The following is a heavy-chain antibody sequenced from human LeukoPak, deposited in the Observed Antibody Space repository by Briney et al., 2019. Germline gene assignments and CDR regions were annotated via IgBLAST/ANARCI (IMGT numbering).Heavy chain of an antibody. V-gene: IGHV1-24*01. CDR1: GYTLTELS. J-gene: IGHJ3*02. CDR2: FDPEDGET. CDR3: ATDGAGRSGSYYKSAFDI. D-gene: IGHD3-10*01. Sequence: ASVKVSCKVSGYTLTELSMHWVRQAPGKGLEWMGGFDPEDGETIYAQKFQGRVTMTEDTSTDTAYMELSSLRSEDTAVYYCATDGAGRSGSYYKSAFDIWGPGTMVTVSS.